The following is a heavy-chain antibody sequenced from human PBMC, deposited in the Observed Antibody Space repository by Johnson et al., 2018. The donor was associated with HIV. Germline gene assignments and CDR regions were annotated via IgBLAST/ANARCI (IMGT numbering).Heavy chain of an antibody. CDR1: GFTFRSYW. D-gene: IGHD6-13*01. J-gene: IGHJ3*02. Sequence: QMQLVESGGGLVQPGGSLRLSCVVSGFTFRSYWMTWVRQAPGKGLEWVAVISYDGSNKYYADSVKGRFTISRDNSKNTLYLQMNSLRAEDTAVYYCARDKYPPTAAAGTDAFDIWGQGTMVIVSS. V-gene: IGHV3-30*19. CDR3: ARDKYPPTAAAGTDAFDI. CDR2: ISYDGSNK.